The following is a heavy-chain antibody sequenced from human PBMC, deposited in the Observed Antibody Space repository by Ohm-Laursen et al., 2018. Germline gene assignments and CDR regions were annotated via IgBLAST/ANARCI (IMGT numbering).Heavy chain of an antibody. Sequence: SLRLSCAASGFTFSSYAMSWVRQAPGKGLERVSGISWNSGSITYADSVKGRFTISRDNAKNSLYLQMNSLRTEDTAFYYCAKVIDSSGYYTFADYWGQGTLVTVSS. V-gene: IGHV3-9*01. CDR3: AKVIDSSGYYTFADY. J-gene: IGHJ4*02. D-gene: IGHD3-22*01. CDR1: GFTFSSYA. CDR2: ISWNSGSI.